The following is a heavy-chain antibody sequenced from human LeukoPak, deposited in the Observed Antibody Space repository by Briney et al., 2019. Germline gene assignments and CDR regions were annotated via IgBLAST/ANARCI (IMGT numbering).Heavy chain of an antibody. D-gene: IGHD6-13*01. J-gene: IGHJ4*02. CDR2: IYSGGST. Sequence: GGSLRLSCAASEFSVGSNYMTWVRQAPGKGLEWVSLIYSGGSTYYADSVKGRFTISRDNSKNTLYLQMNSLRAEDTAVYYCAIGRGSWYLFDYWGQGTLVTVSS. CDR1: EFSVGSNY. V-gene: IGHV3-66*01. CDR3: AIGRGSWYLFDY.